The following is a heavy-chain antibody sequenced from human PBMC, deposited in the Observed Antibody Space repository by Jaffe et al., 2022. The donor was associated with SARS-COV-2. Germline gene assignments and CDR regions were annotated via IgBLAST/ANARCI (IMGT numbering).Heavy chain of an antibody. CDR2: ISWNSGSI. V-gene: IGHV3-9*01. D-gene: IGHD2-2*01. CDR1: GFTFDDYA. Sequence: EVQLVESGGGLVQPGRSLRLSCAASGFTFDDYAMHWVRQAPGKGLEWVSGISWNSGSIGYADSVKGRFTISRDNAKNSLYLQMNSLRAEDTALYYCAKDRRCSSTSCPTVFDYWGQGTLVTVSS. J-gene: IGHJ4*02. CDR3: AKDRRCSSTSCPTVFDY.